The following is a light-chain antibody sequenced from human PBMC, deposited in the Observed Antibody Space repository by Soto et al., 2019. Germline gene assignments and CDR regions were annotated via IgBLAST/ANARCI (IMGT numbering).Light chain of an antibody. CDR1: QSISTN. CDR3: QQSYITRT. Sequence: EIEMTQKTSSLSASVGDRVAITCRASQSISTNLNWFQQKPGKAPKLLIYAASSLQSGVPSRFSGSGSGTDFTLTISSLQPEDFATYYCQQSYITRTFGHRTIVDIK. V-gene: IGKV1-39*01. J-gene: IGKJ1*01. CDR2: AAS.